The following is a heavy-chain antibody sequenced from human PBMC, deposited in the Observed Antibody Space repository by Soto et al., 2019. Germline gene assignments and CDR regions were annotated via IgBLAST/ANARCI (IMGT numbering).Heavy chain of an antibody. D-gene: IGHD2-8*01. CDR1: GGKCGESG. CDR3: ARDFQWAFDY. CDR2: INGGGRGI. J-gene: IGHJ4*02. V-gene: IGHV3-48*01. Sequence: AGGLQRDCRGAVGGKCGESGGNWVRQAPGKGLEHVAYINGGGRGIYHADSVKGRFIISRDNAKNSLYLQLNSLRAEDTAVYYCARDFQWAFDYWGQGTLVTVSS.